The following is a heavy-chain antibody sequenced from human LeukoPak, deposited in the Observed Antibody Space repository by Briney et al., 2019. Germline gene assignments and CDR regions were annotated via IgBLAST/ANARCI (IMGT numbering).Heavy chain of an antibody. Sequence: ASVKVSCTASGYTFTSYGISWVRQAPGQGLEWMGWISAYNGNTNYAQKLQGRVTMTTDTSTSTAYMELRSLRSDDTAVYYCARDPGIQLWLGAFDLWGQGTMVTVSS. CDR1: GYTFTSYG. CDR2: ISAYNGNT. CDR3: ARDPGIQLWLGAFDL. V-gene: IGHV1-18*01. J-gene: IGHJ3*01. D-gene: IGHD5-18*01.